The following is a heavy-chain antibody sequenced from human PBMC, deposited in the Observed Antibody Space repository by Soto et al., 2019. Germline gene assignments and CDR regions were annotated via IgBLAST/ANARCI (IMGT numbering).Heavy chain of an antibody. CDR1: GYTFSSYG. V-gene: IGHV1-18*01. D-gene: IGHD2-2*01. Sequence: QAQLVQSGAEVKKPGASVKVSCKASGYTFSSYGVSWVRQAPGQGLAWMGWISAYNGNTNYAQKVQGRVTMTTDTSTSTADMELRRLRSDDTAVYYCARDRGVPALSGMEVWGQGTTVTVSS. J-gene: IGHJ6*02. CDR2: ISAYNGNT. CDR3: ARDRGVPALSGMEV.